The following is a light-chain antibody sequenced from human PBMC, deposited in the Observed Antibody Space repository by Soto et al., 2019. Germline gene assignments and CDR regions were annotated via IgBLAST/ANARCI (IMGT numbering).Light chain of an antibody. J-gene: IGKJ1*01. CDR1: QYIGHY. CDR2: AVS. V-gene: IGKV1-17*01. Sequence: IQMTQSPSSLSASVGDRFTITCRASQYIGHYLGWYQQKPGKSPKRLIYAVSNLQSGVPSRFSGSASGTDFTLTIYSLQPEDFATYFCLQHYDYSWTFGQGTKVDIK. CDR3: LQHYDYSWT.